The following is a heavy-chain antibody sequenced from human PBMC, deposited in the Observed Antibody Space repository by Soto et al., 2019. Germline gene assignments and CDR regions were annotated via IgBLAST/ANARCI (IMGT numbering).Heavy chain of an antibody. D-gene: IGHD5-12*01. CDR2: IIPMFGTA. CDR3: AGGKQLWLRRINNVYSG. J-gene: IGHJ4*02. V-gene: IGHV1-69*12. CDR1: GGTFSTYA. Sequence: QVQLVQSGAEVKKPESSVKVSCKAPGGTFSTYAISWVRQAPGQGLEWMGGIIPMFGTANYAQRFQDRVTLTADQSTYTVYMEVSSLRSEDTGVYVCAGGKQLWLRRINNVYSGWGQGTLVTVSS.